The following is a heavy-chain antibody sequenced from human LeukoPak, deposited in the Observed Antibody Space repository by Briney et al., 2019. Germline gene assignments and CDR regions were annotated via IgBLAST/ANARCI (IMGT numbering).Heavy chain of an antibody. CDR3: TRPTTLNWFDP. V-gene: IGHV3-73*01. D-gene: IGHD1-14*01. CDR2: IRSKANSYAT. J-gene: IGHJ5*02. Sequence: GGSLRLSCAASGFTFSGSATHWVRQASGKGLEWVGRIRSKANSYATAYAASVKGRFTISRDDSKNTAYLQMNSLKTEDTAVYYCTRPTTLNWFDPWGQGTLVTVSS. CDR1: GFTFSGSA.